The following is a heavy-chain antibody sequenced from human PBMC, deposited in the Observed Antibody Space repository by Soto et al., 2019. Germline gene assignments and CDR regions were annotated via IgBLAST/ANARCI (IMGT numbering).Heavy chain of an antibody. CDR2: INAGNGFA. V-gene: IGHV1-3*01. D-gene: IGHD3-16*01. Sequence: QIHLVQSGAEVKRPGASVRVSCTASGSTFNDCPVHWVRQAPGQRLEWMGRINAGNGFAHYSQTMQGRVTITRDTSASYMELRSLRSEDTAVYYCATPILVSGSLRWGPKPPLRSDALDVWGQGTMVTVSS. CDR3: ATPILVSGSLRWGPKPPLRSDALDV. CDR1: GSTFNDCP. J-gene: IGHJ3*01.